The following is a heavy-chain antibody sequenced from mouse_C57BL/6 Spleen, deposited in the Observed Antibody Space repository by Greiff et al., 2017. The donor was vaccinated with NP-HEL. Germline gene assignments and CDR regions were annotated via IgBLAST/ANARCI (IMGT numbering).Heavy chain of an antibody. D-gene: IGHD1-1*01. CDR1: GFTFSDYG. V-gene: IGHV5-17*01. Sequence: DVMRGESGGGLVKPGGSLKLSCAASGFTFSDYGMHWVRQAPEKGLEWVAYMSSGSSTIYYADTVKGRFTISRDHAKNTLFLQMTSLRSEDTAMYYCARHYYGSSYGFAYWGQGTLVTVSA. CDR3: ARHYYGSSYGFAY. J-gene: IGHJ3*01. CDR2: MSSGSSTI.